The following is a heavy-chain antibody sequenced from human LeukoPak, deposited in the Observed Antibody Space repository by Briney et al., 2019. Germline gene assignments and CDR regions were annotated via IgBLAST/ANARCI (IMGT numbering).Heavy chain of an antibody. J-gene: IGHJ6*02. CDR2: IYSSGST. CDR1: AGSISSYY. D-gene: IGHD3-16*01. V-gene: IGHV4-59*01. Sequence: PSETLSLTCTVSAGSISSYYWSWIRQPPGKGLEWIGYIYSSGSTNYNPSLKSRVTISVDTSKNQFSLKLSSVTAADTAVYYCARVDEGGYYYGMDVWGQGTTVTVSS. CDR3: ARVDEGGYYYGMDV.